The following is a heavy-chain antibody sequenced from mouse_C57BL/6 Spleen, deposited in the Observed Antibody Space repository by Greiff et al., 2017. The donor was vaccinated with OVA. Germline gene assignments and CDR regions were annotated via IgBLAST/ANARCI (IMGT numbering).Heavy chain of an antibody. V-gene: IGHV1-80*01. CDR1: GYAFSSYW. J-gene: IGHJ2*01. Sequence: QVQLQQSGAELVKPGASVKISCKASGYAFSSYWMNWVKQRPGKGLEWIGQIYPGDGDTNYNGKFKGKATLTADKSSSTAYMQLSSLTSEDSAVYFCARETTVVASFDYWGQGTTLTVSS. CDR3: ARETTVVASFDY. D-gene: IGHD1-1*01. CDR2: IYPGDGDT.